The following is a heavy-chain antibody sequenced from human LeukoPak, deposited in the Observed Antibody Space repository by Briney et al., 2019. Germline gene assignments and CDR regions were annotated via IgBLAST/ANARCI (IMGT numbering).Heavy chain of an antibody. CDR2: SSNDGSRT. J-gene: IGHJ4*02. CDR3: ARDRRGTWSIDF. Sequence: GGFLRLSCAVSGFTANSDGVHWGRHAPGKGRGWVTFSSNDGSRTYYAGSVKGRFTFSRDNSENMFYLQMNSLRADDTAVYYCARDRRGTWSIDFWGQGVLVTVSS. V-gene: IGHV3-30*03. CDR1: GFTANSDG. D-gene: IGHD1-1*01.